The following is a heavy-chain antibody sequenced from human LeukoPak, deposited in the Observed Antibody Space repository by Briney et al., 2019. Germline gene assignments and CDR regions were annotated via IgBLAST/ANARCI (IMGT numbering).Heavy chain of an antibody. J-gene: IGHJ5*02. CDR1: GFTFSSYA. CDR3: ARKTMVRGVT. D-gene: IGHD3-10*01. Sequence: PGGSLRLSCAASGFTFSSYAMSWVRQAPGKGLGWVSAISGSGGSTYYADSVKGRFTISRDNSKNTLYLQMNSLRAEDTAVYYCARKTMVRGVTWGQGTLVTVSS. CDR2: ISGSGGST. V-gene: IGHV3-23*01.